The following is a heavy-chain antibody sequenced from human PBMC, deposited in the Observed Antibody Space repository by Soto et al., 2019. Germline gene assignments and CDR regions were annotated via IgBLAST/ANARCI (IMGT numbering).Heavy chain of an antibody. D-gene: IGHD1-26*01. CDR3: ARDRSEGGRGQALWELDY. V-gene: IGHV1-2*04. CDR1: GYTFTGYY. CDR2: INPNSGGT. Sequence: QVQLVQSGAEVKKPGASVKVSCKASGYTFTGYYMHWVRQAPGQGLEWMGWINPNSGGTNYAQKFQGWVTMTRDTSISAAYMELSRLRSDDTAVYYCARDRSEGGRGQALWELDYWGQGTLVTVSS. J-gene: IGHJ4*02.